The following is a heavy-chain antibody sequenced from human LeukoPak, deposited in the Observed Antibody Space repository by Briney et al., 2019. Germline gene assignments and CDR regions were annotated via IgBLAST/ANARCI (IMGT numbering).Heavy chain of an antibody. J-gene: IGHJ5*02. Sequence: SETLSLTCAVTGGSISSSNWWSWVRQPPGKGLEWIGEIYHSGSTNYNPSFKSRVTISVDKSKNQFSLNLSSVTAADTAVYYCARQGPPAATWFDPWGQGTLVTVSS. V-gene: IGHV4-4*02. D-gene: IGHD2-2*01. CDR2: IYHSGST. CDR3: ARQGPPAATWFDP. CDR1: GGSISSSNW.